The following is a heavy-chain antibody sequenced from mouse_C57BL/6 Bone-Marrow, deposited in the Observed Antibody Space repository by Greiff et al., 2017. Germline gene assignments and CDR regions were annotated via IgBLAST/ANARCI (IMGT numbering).Heavy chain of an antibody. CDR3: ARGRRNYYGSTWFAY. D-gene: IGHD1-1*01. CDR1: GYTFTSYG. J-gene: IGHJ3*01. CDR2: IYPRSGNT. V-gene: IGHV1-81*01. Sequence: VQLQQSGAELARPGASVKLSCKASGYTFTSYGMSWVKQRTGQGLEWIGEIYPRSGNTYYNEKFKGKATLTADKSSSTAYMELRSLTSEDSAVYFCARGRRNYYGSTWFAYWGQGTLVTVSA.